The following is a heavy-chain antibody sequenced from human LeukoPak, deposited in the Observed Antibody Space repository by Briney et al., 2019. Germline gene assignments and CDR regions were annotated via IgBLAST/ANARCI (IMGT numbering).Heavy chain of an antibody. D-gene: IGHD3-10*01. CDR3: ASPLHGFSQNDAFDI. Sequence: GASVKVSCKASGYTFTGYYMHWVRQAPGQGLEWMGWINPNSGGTNYAQKFQGRVTMTRDTSISTAYMELSRLRSDDTAVYYCASPLHGFSQNDAFDIWGQGTMVTVSS. J-gene: IGHJ3*02. CDR1: GYTFTGYY. V-gene: IGHV1-2*02. CDR2: INPNSGGT.